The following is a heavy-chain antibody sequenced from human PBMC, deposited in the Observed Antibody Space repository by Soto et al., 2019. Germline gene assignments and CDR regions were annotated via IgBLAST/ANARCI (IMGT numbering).Heavy chain of an antibody. V-gene: IGHV4-39*01. D-gene: IGHD2-15*01. Sequence: SETLSLTCSVSGVSMSNNNDYWGWIRQPPGKGLEWIGSIHYSETTKYNPSLKNRVSISVDTSKKQFSLRLSSVTAADTAVYYCARQVSWWVGTFDWGQGTLVTVSS. J-gene: IGHJ4*02. CDR1: GVSMSNNNDY. CDR3: ARQVSWWVGTFD. CDR2: IHYSETT.